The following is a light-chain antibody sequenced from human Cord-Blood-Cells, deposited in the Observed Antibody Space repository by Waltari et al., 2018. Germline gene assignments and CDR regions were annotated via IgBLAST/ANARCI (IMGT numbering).Light chain of an antibody. V-gene: IGLV2-8*01. CDR2: EVS. CDR1: SSAVGGYNY. Sequence: QSALTQPPSASGSPGPSVTISSTGTSSAVGGYNYVYWYQQHPGKAPQLLIYEVSKRPAGVPDRFSGSKSGNTASLTVSGLQAEDEADYYCSSYAGSNKVFGGGTKLTVI. CDR3: SSYAGSNKV. J-gene: IGLJ3*02.